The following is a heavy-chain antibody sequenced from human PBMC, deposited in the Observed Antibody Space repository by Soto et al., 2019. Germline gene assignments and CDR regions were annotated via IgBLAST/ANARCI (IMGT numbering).Heavy chain of an antibody. CDR1: GGSISSHY. CDR2: IYYRGST. D-gene: IGHD1-26*01. V-gene: IGHV4-59*11. Sequence: SETLSLTCTVSGGSISSHYWSWVRQAPGKGLEWIGHIYYRGSTTYNPSLRSRSTISVDTSNNQFSLKLNSVATADTAVYYCARDGREASGMDVWGQGTKVTVSS. CDR3: ARDGREASGMDV. J-gene: IGHJ6*02.